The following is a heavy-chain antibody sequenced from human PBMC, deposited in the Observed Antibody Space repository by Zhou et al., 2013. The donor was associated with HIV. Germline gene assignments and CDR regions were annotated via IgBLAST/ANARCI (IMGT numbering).Heavy chain of an antibody. CDR2: IIPIFGTA. Sequence: QVQLVQSGAEVKKPGSSVKVSCKASGGTFSSYAISWVRQAPGQGLEWMGGIIPIFGTANYAQKFQGRVTITTDESTSTAYMELSSLRSEDTAVYYCARNPYCSSTSCYYYYYYGYMDVWGKGTTVTVSS. CDR3: ARNPYCSSTSCYYYYYYGYMDV. J-gene: IGHJ6*03. V-gene: IGHV1-69*05. D-gene: IGHD2-2*01. CDR1: GGTFSSYA.